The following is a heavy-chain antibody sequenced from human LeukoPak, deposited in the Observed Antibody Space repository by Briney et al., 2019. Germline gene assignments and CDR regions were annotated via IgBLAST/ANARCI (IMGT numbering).Heavy chain of an antibody. J-gene: IGHJ5*02. CDR3: AGHDYYGSGSYR. Sequence: TPSETLSLTCTVSGGSISSYLWSWIRQPPGKGLEWIGYMYYSGSTKYNPSLKSRVTISGDTSKNQFSLKLISVTAADAAVYYCAGHDYYGSGSYRWGQGTLVTVSS. CDR1: GGSISSYL. D-gene: IGHD3-10*01. CDR2: MYYSGST. V-gene: IGHV4-59*08.